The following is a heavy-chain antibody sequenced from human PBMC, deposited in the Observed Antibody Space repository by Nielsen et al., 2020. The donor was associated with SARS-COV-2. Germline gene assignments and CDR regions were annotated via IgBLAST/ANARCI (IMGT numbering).Heavy chain of an antibody. J-gene: IGHJ4*02. D-gene: IGHD6-19*01. Sequence: GESLKISCAASGFTFSSYAMSWVRQAPGKGLEWVSAISGSGGSTYYADSVKGRFTISRDNSKNTLYLQMNSLRAEDTAAYYCAKAPYSSGYYDYWGQGTLVTVSS. V-gene: IGHV3-23*01. CDR3: AKAPYSSGYYDY. CDR1: GFTFSSYA. CDR2: ISGSGGST.